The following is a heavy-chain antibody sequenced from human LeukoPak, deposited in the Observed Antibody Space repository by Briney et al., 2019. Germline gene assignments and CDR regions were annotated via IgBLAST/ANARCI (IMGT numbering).Heavy chain of an antibody. Sequence: PSETLSLTCTVSGGSISSYYWSWIRQPPGKGLEWIGYVLNSGRTNLSPSIRSRATMSVDTSKNQFSLKLSSLTAADTAVYYCAGRQHIVAVTATRGSFDMWGQGTMVTVSS. CDR1: GGSISSYY. J-gene: IGHJ3*02. CDR2: VLNSGRT. CDR3: AGRQHIVAVTATRGSFDM. D-gene: IGHD2-21*02. V-gene: IGHV4-59*01.